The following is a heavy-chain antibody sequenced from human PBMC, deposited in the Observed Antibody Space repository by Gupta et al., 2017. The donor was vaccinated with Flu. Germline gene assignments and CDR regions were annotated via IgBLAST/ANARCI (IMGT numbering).Heavy chain of an antibody. CDR3: APEAAGTVADSLSQSTPDY. Sequence: QGLLVESGGGVVQPGGSLGLPCVASGCTFNSYGMHWVAQAPGKGLGRVAVISYNDIATYYADSVKGRFTISRDTSKNTLFLQMNGLRPEATAIYYCAPEAAGTVADSLSQSTPDYWGQGTLVTVSS. CDR1: GCTFNSYG. D-gene: IGHD6-25*01. CDR2: ISYNDIAT. J-gene: IGHJ4*02. V-gene: IGHV3-30*03.